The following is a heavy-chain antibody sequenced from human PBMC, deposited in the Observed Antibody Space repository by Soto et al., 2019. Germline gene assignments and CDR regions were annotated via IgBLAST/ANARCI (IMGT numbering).Heavy chain of an antibody. D-gene: IGHD2-15*01. CDR1: GYTLNTYY. Sequence: ASVKVSCKPSGYTLNTYYMHWVRQAPGQGLEWMGWINPNSGGTNYAQKFQGWVTMTRDTSISTAYMELSRLRSDDTAVYYCARGCSGGSCYLDDAFDIWGQGTMVTVSS. J-gene: IGHJ3*02. V-gene: IGHV1-2*04. CDR2: INPNSGGT. CDR3: ARGCSGGSCYLDDAFDI.